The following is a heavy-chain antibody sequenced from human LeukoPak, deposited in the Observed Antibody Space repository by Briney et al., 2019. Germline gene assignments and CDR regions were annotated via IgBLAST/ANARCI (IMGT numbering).Heavy chain of an antibody. D-gene: IGHD3-10*01. CDR2: ISSSTSTI. Sequence: PGGSLRLSCAASGFTFSTYGMNWVRQAPGKGLEWVSYISSSTSTIYYADSVKGRFTISRDNAKNSLYLQMNSLRADDTAVYYCARGSFGGGSGNAFGIWGQGTMVTVSS. CDR3: ARGSFGGGSGNAFGI. CDR1: GFTFSTYG. J-gene: IGHJ3*02. V-gene: IGHV3-48*04.